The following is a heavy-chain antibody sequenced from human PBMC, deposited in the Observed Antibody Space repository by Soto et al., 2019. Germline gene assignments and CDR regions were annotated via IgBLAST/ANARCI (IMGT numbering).Heavy chain of an antibody. CDR1: GYTFTTYA. Sequence: ASVKVSCKASGYTFTTYAMHWVRQAPGQRLEWMGWINAGNGNTKYSQKFQGRVTITRDTSASTAYMELSSLRSEDTAVYYCARDRSVAVAGPGWFDPWGQGTLGTVSS. CDR2: INAGNGNT. CDR3: ARDRSVAVAGPGWFDP. J-gene: IGHJ5*02. D-gene: IGHD6-19*01. V-gene: IGHV1-3*01.